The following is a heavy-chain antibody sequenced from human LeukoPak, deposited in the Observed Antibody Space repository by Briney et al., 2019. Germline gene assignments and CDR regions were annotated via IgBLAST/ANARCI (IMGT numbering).Heavy chain of an antibody. CDR2: INWSGGST. CDR1: GFTFDDYG. CDR3: ARDISGSYFNWFDP. D-gene: IGHD1-26*01. J-gene: IGHJ5*02. V-gene: IGHV3-20*04. Sequence: GGSLRLSCAASGFTFDDYGMSWVRQAPGKGLEWVSGINWSGGSTGYADSVKGRFTISRDNAKNSLYLQMNSLRAEDTALYYCARDISGSYFNWFDPWGQGTLVTVSS.